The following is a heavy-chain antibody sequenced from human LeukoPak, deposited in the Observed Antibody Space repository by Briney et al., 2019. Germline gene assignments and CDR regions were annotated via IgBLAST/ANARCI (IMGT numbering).Heavy chain of an antibody. CDR1: GGSISSSSYY. CDR2: IYYSGST. Sequence: PSETLSLTCTVSGGSISSSSYYWGWIRQPPGKGLEWIGYIYYSGSTYYNPSLKSRVTISVDTSKNQFSLKLSSVTAADTAVYYCARAFSGGGSWHIVYYFDYWGQGTLVTVSS. D-gene: IGHD2-15*01. J-gene: IGHJ4*02. V-gene: IGHV4-31*03. CDR3: ARAFSGGGSWHIVYYFDY.